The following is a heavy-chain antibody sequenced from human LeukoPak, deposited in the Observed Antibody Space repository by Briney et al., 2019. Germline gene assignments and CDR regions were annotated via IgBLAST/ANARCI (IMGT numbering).Heavy chain of an antibody. CDR3: AGIAVAAVDY. D-gene: IGHD6-19*01. Sequence: PSETLSLTCTVSGGSISSYYWSWVRQPPGKGLEWIGYIYYSGSTNYNPSLKSRVTISVDTSKNQFSLKLSSVTAADTAVYYCAGIAVAAVDYWGQGTLVTVSS. V-gene: IGHV4-59*01. J-gene: IGHJ4*02. CDR2: IYYSGST. CDR1: GGSISSYY.